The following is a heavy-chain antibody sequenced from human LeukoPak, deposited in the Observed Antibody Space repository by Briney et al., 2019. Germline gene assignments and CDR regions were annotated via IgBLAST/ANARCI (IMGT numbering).Heavy chain of an antibody. D-gene: IGHD3-10*01. CDR1: GFTFSSYW. J-gene: IGHJ4*02. CDR2: IKQDGSEK. Sequence: GGSLRLSCAASGFTFSSYWMTWVRQAPGKGLEWVANIKQDGSEKSYVDSVKGRFTISRDNAKKSLYLQMNSLRAEDTAVYFCARGKYYYASGSDPLFDYWGQGTLVTVSS. CDR3: ARGKYYYASGSDPLFDY. V-gene: IGHV3-7*03.